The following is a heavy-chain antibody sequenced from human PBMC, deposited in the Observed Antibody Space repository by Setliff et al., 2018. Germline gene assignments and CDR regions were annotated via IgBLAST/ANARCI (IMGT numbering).Heavy chain of an antibody. D-gene: IGHD6-6*01. J-gene: IGHJ4*02. V-gene: IGHV4-34*01. CDR3: ARGRNVASRLLDS. CDR1: GGTFTYYY. Sequence: PSETLSLTCAASGGTFTYYYWTWIRQSPAKGLEWTGEITHTGTTGSTKYNPSLKSRVTVSIDTSKNQFSLMVTSVTAADTAVYYCARGRNVASRLLDSWGQGTLVTVSS. CDR2: ITHTGTTGST.